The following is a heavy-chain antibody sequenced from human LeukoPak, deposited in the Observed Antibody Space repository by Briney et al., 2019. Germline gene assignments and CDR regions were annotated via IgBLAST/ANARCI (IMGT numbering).Heavy chain of an antibody. V-gene: IGHV3-64*04. CDR1: GFTFSSYG. CDR2: ISSNGGST. Sequence: GGSLRLSCSASGFTFSSYGMHWVRQAPGKGLDYVSAISSNGGSTYYADSVEGRFTISRDNAKNTLYLQMNSLRTEDTAVYYCARPETQYSSGLDGFDIWGQGTIVTVSS. J-gene: IGHJ3*02. CDR3: ARPETQYSSGLDGFDI. D-gene: IGHD6-19*01.